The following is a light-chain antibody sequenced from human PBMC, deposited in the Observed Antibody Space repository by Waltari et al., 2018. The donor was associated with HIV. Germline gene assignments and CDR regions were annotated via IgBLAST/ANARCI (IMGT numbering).Light chain of an antibody. CDR1: SSDVGGYNY. CDR3: SSYAGSNNRV. V-gene: IGLV2-8*01. CDR2: EVS. Sequence: QSALTQPPSASGSPGQSVTISCTGTSSDVGGYNYVSWYQQYPGKAPKVMIFEVSNRPSGVPDRFSGSRSGNTASLTVSGLQAEDEADYYCSSYAGSNNRVFGGGTKLTVL. J-gene: IGLJ3*02.